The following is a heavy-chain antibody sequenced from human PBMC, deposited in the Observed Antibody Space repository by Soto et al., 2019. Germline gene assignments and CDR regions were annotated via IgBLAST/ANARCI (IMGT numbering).Heavy chain of an antibody. Sequence: SETLSLTCTVSGGSISSSSYYWGWIRQPPGKGLEWIGSIYYSGSTYYNPSLKSRVTISVDTSKNQFSLKLSSVTAADTAVYYCARHESYCSSTSCYSHYYGMDVWGQGTTVTV. V-gene: IGHV4-39*01. CDR2: IYYSGST. CDR3: ARHESYCSSTSCYSHYYGMDV. CDR1: GGSISSSSYY. J-gene: IGHJ6*02. D-gene: IGHD2-2*01.